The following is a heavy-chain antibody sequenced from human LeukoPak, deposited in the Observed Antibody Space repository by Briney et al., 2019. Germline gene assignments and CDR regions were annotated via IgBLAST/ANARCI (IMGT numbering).Heavy chain of an antibody. Sequence: KPSETLSLTCTVSGGSISSYYWSWIRQPAGKGLEWIGRIYTSGSTNYNPSLKSRVTISVDTSKNQFSLKLSSVTAADTAVYYCARDRGAEDFWSGYYDHYYYYYMDVWGKGTTVTVSS. CDR3: ARDRGAEDFWSGYYDHYYYYYMDV. V-gene: IGHV4-4*07. CDR1: GGSISSYY. CDR2: IYTSGST. J-gene: IGHJ6*03. D-gene: IGHD3-3*01.